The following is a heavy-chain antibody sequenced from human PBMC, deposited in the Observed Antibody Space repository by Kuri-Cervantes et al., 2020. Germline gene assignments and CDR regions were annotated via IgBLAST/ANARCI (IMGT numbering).Heavy chain of an antibody. J-gene: IGHJ5*02. V-gene: IGHV4-61*01. CDR3: ARGVVVPAAMSVLGYSGYDRGWFDP. Sequence: SETLSLTCTVSGGSVSSGSYYWSWIRQPPGKGLEWIGYIYYSGSTNYNPSLKSRVTISVDTSKNQFSLKLSSVTAADTAVYYCARGVVVPAAMSVLGYSGYDRGWFDPWGQGTLVTVSS. CDR1: GGSVSSGSYY. D-gene: IGHD2-2*01. CDR2: IYYSGST.